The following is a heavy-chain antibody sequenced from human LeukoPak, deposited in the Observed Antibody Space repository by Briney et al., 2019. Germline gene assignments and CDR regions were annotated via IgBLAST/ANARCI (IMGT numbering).Heavy chain of an antibody. D-gene: IGHD2-2*01. J-gene: IGHJ4*02. CDR3: EKDLDVVVDY. V-gene: IGHV3-23*01. CDR1: GFTFSCYA. CDR2: ISGSGGST. Sequence: GSLRLSCASSGFTFSCYAMSGVGQAPWKGGEWVSAISGSGGSTYYADSVKGRFTLSRDNSKNTLYLKMNSLRAEDTAVYYCEKDLDVVVDYRGQGTLVTVTS.